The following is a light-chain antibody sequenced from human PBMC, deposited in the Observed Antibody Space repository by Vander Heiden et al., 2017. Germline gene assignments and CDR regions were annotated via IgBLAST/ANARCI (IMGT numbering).Light chain of an antibody. J-gene: IGKJ2*01. CDR2: GAS. CDR3: QQYNNWPPYT. CDR1: QSVTTR. V-gene: IGKV3-15*01. Sequence: TVMTQSPATLSVSPGETVTLSCRASQSVTTRLAWYQHKPGQAPRLLIYGASTRATAIPTRFSGSGSETEFTLTISGLQSEDFAVYYCQQYNNWPPYTFGQGTKLEIK.